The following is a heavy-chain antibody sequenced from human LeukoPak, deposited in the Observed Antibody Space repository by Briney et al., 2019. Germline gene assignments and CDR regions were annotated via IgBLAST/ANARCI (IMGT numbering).Heavy chain of an antibody. CDR2: ISGTGSST. J-gene: IGHJ5*02. V-gene: IGHV3-23*01. CDR3: AKASVAIPQYCNS. CDR1: GFTVSSNY. D-gene: IGHD2-2*02. Sequence: GGSLRLSCAASGFTVSSNYMSWVRQAPGKGLEWVSTISGTGSSTYYADSAKGRFTISRDNSKDTLFLQLNSLTAADTAMYFCAKASVAIPQYCNSWGQGTLVTVSS.